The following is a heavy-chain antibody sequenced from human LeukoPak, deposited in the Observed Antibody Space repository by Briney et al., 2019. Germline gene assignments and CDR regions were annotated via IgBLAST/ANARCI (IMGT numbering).Heavy chain of an antibody. J-gene: IGHJ4*02. D-gene: IGHD6-6*01. CDR3: ARVRRITVRQRQNFYYFDY. Sequence: PGGSLRLSCAGTGFTFSSHWMSWVRQAPGKGLEWVANINEDGSDKYCVDSVMGRFTISRDNAKNLLYLQMNSLRAEDTAVYYCARVRRITVRQRQNFYYFDYWGQGTLVTVSS. CDR1: GFTFSSHW. CDR2: INEDGSDK. V-gene: IGHV3-7*02.